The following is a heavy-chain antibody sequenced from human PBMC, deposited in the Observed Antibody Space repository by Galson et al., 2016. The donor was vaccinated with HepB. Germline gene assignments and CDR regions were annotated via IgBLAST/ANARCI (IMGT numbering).Heavy chain of an antibody. D-gene: IGHD3-9*01. CDR2: ISGSGSSA. CDR3: AKDLRSFDWKSFDY. Sequence: SLRLSCAASGFNFITYAMSWVRQAPGKGLEWVSTISGSGSSAYYADSVKGRFTISRDNSKNTVYMQMNGLRAEDTAIYFCAKDLRSFDWKSFDYWGQGILVTVST. V-gene: IGHV3-23*01. J-gene: IGHJ4*02. CDR1: GFNFITYA.